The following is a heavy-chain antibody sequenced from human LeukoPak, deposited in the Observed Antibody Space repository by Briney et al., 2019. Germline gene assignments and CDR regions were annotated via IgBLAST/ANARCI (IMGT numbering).Heavy chain of an antibody. Sequence: PSETLSLTCTVSGDSITTSSNYWGWLRHLPGKGLEWIGSVYRSGSSYYNPSLKSRVTISVDTSKNQFTLNLTSVTAADTAVYHCARQGTSGWAYYFDFWGPGSLLTVSS. CDR3: ARQGTSGWAYYFDF. D-gene: IGHD6-19*01. CDR2: VYRSGSS. V-gene: IGHV4-39*01. J-gene: IGHJ4*02. CDR1: GDSITTSSNY.